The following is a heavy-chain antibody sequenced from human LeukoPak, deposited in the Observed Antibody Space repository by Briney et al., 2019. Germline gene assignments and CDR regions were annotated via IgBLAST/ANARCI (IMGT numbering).Heavy chain of an antibody. J-gene: IGHJ4*02. D-gene: IGHD5/OR15-5a*01. Sequence: GGSLRLSCAAPGFTFSTYGMHWVRQAPGKGLEWVAVIWSDGSNKYYADSVKGRFTISRDNSKNTLYLQMNSLRAEDTAVYYCARRRYSVYDFDYWGQGTLVTVSS. CDR1: GFTFSTYG. V-gene: IGHV3-33*01. CDR3: ARRRYSVYDFDY. CDR2: IWSDGSNK.